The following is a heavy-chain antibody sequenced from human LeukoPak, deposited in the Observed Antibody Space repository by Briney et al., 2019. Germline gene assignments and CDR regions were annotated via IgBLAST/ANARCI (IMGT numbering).Heavy chain of an antibody. V-gene: IGHV3-21*01. CDR1: GFTFSSYS. CDR3: ASQRPRRRNPLHY. D-gene: IGHD1-14*01. Sequence: KTGGSLRLSCAASGFTFSSYSMNWVRQSPGKGLEWVSSISSSSSYIYYADSVKGRFTISRDNAKNSLYLQMNSLRAEDTAVYCCASQRPRRRNPLHYWGQGTLVTVSS. J-gene: IGHJ4*02. CDR2: ISSSSSYI.